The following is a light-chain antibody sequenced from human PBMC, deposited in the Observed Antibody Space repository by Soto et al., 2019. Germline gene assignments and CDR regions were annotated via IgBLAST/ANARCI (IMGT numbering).Light chain of an antibody. V-gene: IGKV3-20*01. J-gene: IGKJ1*01. CDR2: GAS. Sequence: EIVLTQSPGTLSLSPGERATLSCRASQSFTSRSLAWYQQKPGLAPRLLISGASNRAAGIPDRFSGSGSGTDFTLTISSLEPEDFAVYYCQQYDSSPRTFGQGTKVEIK. CDR3: QQYDSSPRT. CDR1: QSFTSRS.